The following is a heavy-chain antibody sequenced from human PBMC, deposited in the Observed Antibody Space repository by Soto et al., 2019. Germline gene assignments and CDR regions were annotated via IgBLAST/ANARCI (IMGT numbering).Heavy chain of an antibody. CDR2: IKSKTDGGTT. CDR3: TTAPEPDPDDYDYIWGSYRTEWFAY. D-gene: IGHD3-16*02. CDR1: GFTFNNAW. J-gene: IGHJ4*02. V-gene: IGHV3-15*01. Sequence: GGSLRLSCAASGFTFNNAWMSWVRQAPGKGLEWVGRIKSKTDGGTTDYAAPVKGRFTISRDDSKNTLYLQMNSLKTEDTAVYYCTTAPEPDPDDYDYIWGSYRTEWFAYWGQGSLVTVSS.